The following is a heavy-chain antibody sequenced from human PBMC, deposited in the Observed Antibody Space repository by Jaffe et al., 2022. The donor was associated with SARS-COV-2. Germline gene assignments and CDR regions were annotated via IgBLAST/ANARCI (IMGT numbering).Heavy chain of an antibody. CDR2: IYYSGST. D-gene: IGHD3-22*01. V-gene: IGHV4-39*01. CDR1: GGSISSSSYY. Sequence: QLQLQESGPGLVKPSETLSLTCTVSGGSISSSSYYWGWIRQPPGKGLEWIGSIYYSGSTYYNPSLKSRVTISVDTSKNQFSLKLSSVTAADTAVYYCARTVVVTGLDAFDIWGQGTMVTVSS. J-gene: IGHJ3*02. CDR3: ARTVVVTGLDAFDI.